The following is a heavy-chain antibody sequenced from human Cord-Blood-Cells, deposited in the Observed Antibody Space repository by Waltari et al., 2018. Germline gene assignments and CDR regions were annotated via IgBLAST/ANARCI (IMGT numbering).Heavy chain of an antibody. CDR2: IYWDDDK. V-gene: IGHV2-5*02. Sequence: QITLKESGPTLVKPTQTLTLTCTFSGFSLSTSGVGVGWIRQPPGTALEWLALIYWDDDKRYSPSLKGRLTITKDTSKNQVVRTMTNMDPVDTATYYCAHTPRHWYFDLWGRGTLVTVSS. CDR1: GFSLSTSGVG. CDR3: AHTPRHWYFDL. J-gene: IGHJ2*01.